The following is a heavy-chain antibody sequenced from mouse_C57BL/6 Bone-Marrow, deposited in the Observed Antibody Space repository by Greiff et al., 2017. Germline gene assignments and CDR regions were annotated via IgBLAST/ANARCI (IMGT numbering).Heavy chain of an antibody. J-gene: IGHJ2*01. V-gene: IGHV1-69*01. CDR2: IDPSGSYT. D-gene: IGHD2-1*01. Sequence: QVQLQQSGAELVMPGASVKLSCKASGYTFTSYWMHWVKPRPGQGLEWIGEIDPSGSYTNYNQKFKGKSTLTVDKSSSTAYIQRSSLTSEDSAVYSCARKLHHYVDYWGKGTTLTVSS. CDR3: ARKLHHYVDY. CDR1: GYTFTSYW.